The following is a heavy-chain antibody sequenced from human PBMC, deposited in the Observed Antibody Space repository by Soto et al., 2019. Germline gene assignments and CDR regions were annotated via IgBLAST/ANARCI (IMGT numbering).Heavy chain of an antibody. CDR2: IYYSGST. D-gene: IGHD3-10*01. V-gene: IGHV4-59*01. CDR1: GGSISSYY. J-gene: IGHJ6*02. CDR3: ARAHYYGSGSYRHYYGMDV. Sequence: TLSLTCTVSGGSISSYYWSWIRQPPGKGLEWIGYIYYSGSTNYNPSLKSRVTISVDTSKNQFSLKLSSVTAADTAVYYCARAHYYGSGSYRHYYGMDVWGQGTTVTVSS.